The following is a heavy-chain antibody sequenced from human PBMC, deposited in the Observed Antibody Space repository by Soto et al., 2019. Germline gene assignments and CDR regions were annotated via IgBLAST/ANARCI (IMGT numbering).Heavy chain of an antibody. V-gene: IGHV3-15*01. Sequence: EVQLVESGGGFVKPGGSLRLSCVASGFTFSDVWISWVRQVPGKGLEWVGRIRSNAHGGTTDTAAPVKGXXXXXRXXXXXXFYLKMNSLKSEDTALYYCTDGRDFWGQGTMVTVSS. CDR1: GFTFSDVW. J-gene: IGHJ3*01. CDR3: TDGRDF. D-gene: IGHD1-26*01. CDR2: IRSNAHGGTT.